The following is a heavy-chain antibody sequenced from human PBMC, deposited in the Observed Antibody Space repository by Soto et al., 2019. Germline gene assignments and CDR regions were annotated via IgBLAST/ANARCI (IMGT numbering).Heavy chain of an antibody. CDR1: GFTFSSYG. V-gene: IGHV3-33*01. D-gene: IGHD6-6*01. Sequence: QVQLVESGGGVVQPGRSLRLSCVASGFTFSSYGMHWVRQAPGKGLEWVAVIWYDGSNKYYADSVKGRFTISRDNSKNTLYLQMNSLRAEDTAVYYCARDENRYDSSSSSFDYWGQGTLVTVSS. CDR3: ARDENRYDSSSSSFDY. J-gene: IGHJ4*02. CDR2: IWYDGSNK.